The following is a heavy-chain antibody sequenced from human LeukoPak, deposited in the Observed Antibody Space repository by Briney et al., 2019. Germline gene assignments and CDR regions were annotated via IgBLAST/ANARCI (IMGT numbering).Heavy chain of an antibody. D-gene: IGHD1-26*01. V-gene: IGHV4-59*01. J-gene: IGHJ6*02. CDR3: ARGRSNYYGMDV. CDR2: IYYNGNT. Sequence: PSETLSVTCSVSDGYINSYYWNWIGRPAGKRLEWIGDIYYNGNTNYSPSLKSRVTMSIDTSKNLFSLKVSSVTAADTAVYYCARGRSNYYGMDVWGQGTTVTVSS. CDR1: DGYINSYY.